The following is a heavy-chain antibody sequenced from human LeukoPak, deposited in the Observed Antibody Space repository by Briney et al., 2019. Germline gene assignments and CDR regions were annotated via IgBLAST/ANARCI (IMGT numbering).Heavy chain of an antibody. CDR1: GFTFDDYA. Sequence: GGSLRLSCAASGFTFDDYARQWVRQAPGKGLEWVSLISGDGGSTYYADSVKGRFTISRDNSKNSLYLQMNSLRTEDTALYYCAKDKELLQWLVRPYYFDYWGQGTLVTVSS. D-gene: IGHD6-19*01. V-gene: IGHV3-43*02. CDR2: ISGDGGST. CDR3: AKDKELLQWLVRPYYFDY. J-gene: IGHJ4*02.